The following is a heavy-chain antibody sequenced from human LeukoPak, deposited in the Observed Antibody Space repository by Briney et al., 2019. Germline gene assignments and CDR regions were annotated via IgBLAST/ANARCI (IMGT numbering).Heavy chain of an antibody. CDR3: AKDARRTSGWYFFDY. V-gene: IGHV3-23*01. D-gene: IGHD6-19*01. J-gene: IGHJ4*02. CDR1: GFTFDDYA. Sequence: PGGSLRLSCAASGFTFDDYAMHWVRQAPGKGLEWVSVISDSGSLTYYADSVKGRFTISRDNSKNTLFLQMNSLRAEDTAVYYCAKDARRTSGWYFFDYWGQGTLVTVSS. CDR2: ISDSGSLT.